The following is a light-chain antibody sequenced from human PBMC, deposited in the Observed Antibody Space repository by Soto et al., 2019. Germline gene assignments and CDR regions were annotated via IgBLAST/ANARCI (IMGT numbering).Light chain of an antibody. CDR1: SSDVGGDNY. CDR3: CSYAGTYTPVV. Sequence: QSALTQPRSVSGSPGQSVTISCTGPSSDVGGDNYVSWYQQHPGKAPKFLISDVSKRPSGVPDRFSGSKSGNTASLTISGLQAEDEADYYCCSYAGTYTPVVFGGGTKVTVL. CDR2: DVS. J-gene: IGLJ2*01. V-gene: IGLV2-11*01.